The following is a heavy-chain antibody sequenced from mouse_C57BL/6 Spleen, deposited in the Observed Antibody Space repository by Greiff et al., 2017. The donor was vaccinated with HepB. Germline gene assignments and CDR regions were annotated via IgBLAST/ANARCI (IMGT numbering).Heavy chain of an antibody. J-gene: IGHJ1*03. D-gene: IGHD3-3*01. CDR3: ARQKGSLPHWYFDV. CDR2: ISGGGGNT. V-gene: IGHV5-9*01. Sequence: EVQRVESGGGLVKPGGSLKLSCAASGFTFSSYTMSWVRQTPEKRLEWVATISGGGGNTYYPDSVKGRITISRDNAKNTLYLQMSSLRSEDTALYYCARQKGSLPHWYFDVWGTGTTVTVSS. CDR1: GFTFSSYT.